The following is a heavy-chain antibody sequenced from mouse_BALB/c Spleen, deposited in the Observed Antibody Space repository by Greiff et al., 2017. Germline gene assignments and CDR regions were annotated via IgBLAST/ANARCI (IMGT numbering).Heavy chain of an antibody. J-gene: IGHJ4*01. CDR3: ARNGGGNYYYAMDY. D-gene: IGHD2-1*01. CDR2: IWSGGST. CDR1: GFSLTSYG. Sequence: VQLQESGPGLVQPSQSLSITCTVSGFSLTSYGVHWVRQSPGKGLEWLGVIWSGGSTDYNAAFISRLSISKDNSKSQVFFKMNSLQANDTAIYYCARNGGGNYYYAMDYWGQGTSVTVSS. V-gene: IGHV2-2*02.